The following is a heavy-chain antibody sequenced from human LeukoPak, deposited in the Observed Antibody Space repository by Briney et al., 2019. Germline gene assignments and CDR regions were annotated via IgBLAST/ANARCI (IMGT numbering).Heavy chain of an antibody. V-gene: IGHV1-2*02. D-gene: IGHD6-19*01. CDR1: GYTFTGYY. CDR2: INPNSGGT. CDR3: AHMAGGYYYYGMDV. J-gene: IGHJ6*02. Sequence: ASVKVSCKASGYTFTGYYMHWVRQAPGQGLEWMGWINPNSGGTNYAQKFQGRVTMTRDTSISTAYMELGRLRSDDTAVYYCAHMAGGYYYYGMDVWGQGTTVTASS.